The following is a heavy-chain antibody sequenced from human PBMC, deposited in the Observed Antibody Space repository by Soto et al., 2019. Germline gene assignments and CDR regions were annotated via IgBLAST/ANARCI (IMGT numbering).Heavy chain of an antibody. V-gene: IGHV1-69*13. D-gene: IGHD5-12*01. J-gene: IGHJ4*02. CDR2: IIPIFGTA. CDR3: ARGIRVATIHGPVDY. Sequence: SVKVSCKASGGTFSSYAISWVRQAPGQGLEWMGGIIPIFGTANYAQKFQGRVTITADESTSTAYMELSSLRSEDTAVYYCARGIRVATIHGPVDYWGQGTLVTVSS. CDR1: GGTFSSYA.